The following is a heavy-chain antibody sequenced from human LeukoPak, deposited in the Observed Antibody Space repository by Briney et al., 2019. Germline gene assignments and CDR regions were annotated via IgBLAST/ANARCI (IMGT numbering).Heavy chain of an antibody. J-gene: IGHJ4*02. CDR3: AKGSGWYNYFDL. D-gene: IGHD3-3*01. CDR2: ISWNSGSM. CDR1: GFTFDDYA. Sequence: GRSLRLSCAASGFTFDDYAMHWVRQAPGKGLEWVSGISWNSGSMDYADSVKGRFTISRDNSKNTLYLQMNSLRVEDTAVYYCAKGSGWYNYFDLWGQGTLVTVSS. V-gene: IGHV3-9*01.